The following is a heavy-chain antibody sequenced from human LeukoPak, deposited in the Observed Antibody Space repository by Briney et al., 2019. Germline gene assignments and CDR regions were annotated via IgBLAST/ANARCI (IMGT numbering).Heavy chain of an antibody. J-gene: IGHJ2*01. CDR2: INHSGSA. CDR3: ARGASRPYWYFDL. CDR1: GGSFSGYS. V-gene: IGHV4-34*01. Sequence: SETLSLTCAVYGGSFSGYSWSWIRQPPGKGLVWIGEINHSGSANYNPSLKSRVTISVDTSKNQFSLKLSSVTAADTAMYYCARGASRPYWYFDLWGRGTLVTVSS.